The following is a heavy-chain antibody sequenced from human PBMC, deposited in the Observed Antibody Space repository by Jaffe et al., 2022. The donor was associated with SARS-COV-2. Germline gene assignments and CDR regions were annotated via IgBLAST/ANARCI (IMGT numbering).Heavy chain of an antibody. Sequence: QVQLVESGGGVVQPGRSLRLSCAASGFTFSSYAMHWVRQAPGKGLEWVAVISYDGSNKYYADSVKGRFTISRDNSKNTLYLQMNSLRAEDTAVYYCARDYYGSGSYYNDGYMDVWGKGTTVTVSS. J-gene: IGHJ6*03. V-gene: IGHV3-30*04. CDR2: ISYDGSNK. D-gene: IGHD3-10*01. CDR3: ARDYYGSGSYYNDGYMDV. CDR1: GFTFSSYA.